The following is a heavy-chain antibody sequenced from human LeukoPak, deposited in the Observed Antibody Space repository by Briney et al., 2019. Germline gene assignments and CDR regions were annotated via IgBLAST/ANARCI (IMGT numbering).Heavy chain of an antibody. Sequence: PGGSLRLSCAASGFTFDDYGMSWVRQAPGKGLERVSGINWNGGSTGYADSVKGRFTISRDNAKNSLYLQMNSLRAEDTALYYCARGAKTYYDFWSGYSYYYYYMDVWGKGTTVTVSS. CDR3: ARGAKTYYDFWSGYSYYYYYMDV. J-gene: IGHJ6*03. V-gene: IGHV3-20*04. CDR1: GFTFDDYG. D-gene: IGHD3-3*01. CDR2: INWNGGST.